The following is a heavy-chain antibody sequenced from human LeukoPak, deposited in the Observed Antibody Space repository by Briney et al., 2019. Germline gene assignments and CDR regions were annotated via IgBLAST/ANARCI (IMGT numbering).Heavy chain of an antibody. D-gene: IGHD6-13*01. J-gene: IGHJ6*03. CDR1: GFTFSSYE. CDR3: AKDGSSSWPYYYYYYMDV. Sequence: GGSLRLSCAASGFTFSSYEMNWVRQAPGKGLEWVSYISSSGSTIYYADSVKGRFTISRDNSKNTLYLQMNCLKAEDTAVYYCAKDGSSSWPYYYYYYMDVWGKGTTVTVSS. V-gene: IGHV3-48*03. CDR2: ISSSGSTI.